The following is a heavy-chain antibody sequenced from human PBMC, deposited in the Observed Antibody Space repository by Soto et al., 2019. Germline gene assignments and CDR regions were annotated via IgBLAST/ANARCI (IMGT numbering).Heavy chain of an antibody. CDR2: INAYNGNT. D-gene: IGHD3-16*01. CDR1: GYSFTRYG. Sequence: ASVKVSCKASGYSFTRYGIVWARQAPGQGLEWMGWINAYNGNTNYAQNLQGRLTLTTDTSTTTAYMELRSLRSNDTAIYYCAMVDVYVTPSPQDVWGQGTTVTAP. V-gene: IGHV1-18*01. J-gene: IGHJ6*02. CDR3: AMVDVYVTPSPQDV.